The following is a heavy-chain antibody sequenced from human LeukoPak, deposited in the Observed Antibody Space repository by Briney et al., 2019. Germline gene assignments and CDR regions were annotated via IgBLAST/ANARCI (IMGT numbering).Heavy chain of an antibody. V-gene: IGHV3-7*01. CDR3: ARLKDDVTNLDY. CDR1: RFTFNAYW. J-gene: IGHJ4*02. Sequence: GGSLRLSCAASRFTFNAYWMSWVPHAPGKWLGWVASINQDGSERRYLDSVQGRFTISRDNTKNSLFLQMNSLRAEDTAVYYWARLKDDVTNLDYWGQGTLVTVSS. CDR2: INQDGSER. D-gene: IGHD2-8*01.